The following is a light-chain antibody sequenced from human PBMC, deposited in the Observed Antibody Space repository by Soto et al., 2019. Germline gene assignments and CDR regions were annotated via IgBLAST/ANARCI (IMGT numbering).Light chain of an antibody. J-gene: IGKJ2*01. V-gene: IGKV3-20*01. CDR1: ESVSTN. CDR2: GAS. CDR3: QLYGSSPTYI. Sequence: EIVLTQSPGTLSLPPGERVTLSCRASESVSTNLAWYQQKAGQAPRLLIYGASTRATGIPARFSGSGSGTDFTPTISRLEPEDFAVYYCQLYGSSPTYIFGPGTTLDIK.